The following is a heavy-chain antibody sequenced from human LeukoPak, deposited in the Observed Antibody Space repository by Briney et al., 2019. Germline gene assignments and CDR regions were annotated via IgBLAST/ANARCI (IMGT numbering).Heavy chain of an antibody. CDR3: ARHVSMVRGVTHCPHFDY. D-gene: IGHD3-10*01. Sequence: PSETLSLTCTVSGGSISSSSYYWGWIRQPPGKGLEWIGSIYYSGSTYYNPSLKSRVTISVDTSKNQFSLKLSSVTAADTAVYYCARHVSMVRGVTHCPHFDYWGQGTLVTVSS. J-gene: IGHJ4*02. CDR1: GGSISSSSYY. V-gene: IGHV4-39*01. CDR2: IYYSGST.